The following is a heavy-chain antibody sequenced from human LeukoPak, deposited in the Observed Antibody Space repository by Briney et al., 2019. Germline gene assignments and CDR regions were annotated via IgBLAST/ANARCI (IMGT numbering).Heavy chain of an antibody. J-gene: IGHJ6*04. CDR1: GFTFSSYE. Sequence: TGGSLRLSCAASGFTFSSYEMNWVRQAPGKGLEWVAYISSSGSTIYYADSVKGGITIDRENAKNSLYLQRNRRREEDTAVYYCAKLGITMNGGVWGKGTTVTVSS. V-gene: IGHV3-48*03. CDR3: AKLGITMNGGV. CDR2: ISSSGSTI. D-gene: IGHD3-10*02.